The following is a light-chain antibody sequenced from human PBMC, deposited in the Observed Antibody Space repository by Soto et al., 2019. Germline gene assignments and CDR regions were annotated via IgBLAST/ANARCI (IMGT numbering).Light chain of an antibody. J-gene: IGLJ2*01. V-gene: IGLV1-40*01. CDR1: SSNIGTGYD. CDR2: GHN. Sequence: QSVLTQPPSVSGAPGQRVTISCTGSSSNIGTGYDVHWYQQLPGTAPKLLIYGHNNRPSGVPDRFSASKSGTSASLAITGLQAEDEADYYCQSYDTCLSGSGVLGGGNKLTVL. CDR3: QSYDTCLSGSGV.